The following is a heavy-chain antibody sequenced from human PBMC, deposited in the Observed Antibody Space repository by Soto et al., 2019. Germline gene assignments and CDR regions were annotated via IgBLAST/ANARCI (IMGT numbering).Heavy chain of an antibody. D-gene: IGHD7-27*01. CDR3: VKRGRNWGAFDF. J-gene: IGHJ3*01. CDR1: GFILNNYA. Sequence: VQLLESGGDLVQPGGSLRLSCVASGFILNNYAMSWVRQAPGKGLDGVSTIGGTDGDSDGVPWYEDSVKGGFTISRDSSANTLFLHMDNLRAEDSALYYCVKRGRNWGAFDFWGQGTTVVVSS. V-gene: IGHV3-23*01. CDR2: IGGTDGDSDGVP.